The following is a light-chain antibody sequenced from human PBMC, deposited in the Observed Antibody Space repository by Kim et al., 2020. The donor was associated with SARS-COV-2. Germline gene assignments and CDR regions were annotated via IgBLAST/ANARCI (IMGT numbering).Light chain of an antibody. Sequence: DIVMTQSPDSLAVSLGERATINCKSSQSVLYSSTNKNYLSWYQQKPGQPPKLLIYWASTRESGVPDRFSGSGYGTDFTLTISSLQAEDVAVYYCHQYSRAPQTFGQGTKLEIK. CDR2: WAS. V-gene: IGKV4-1*01. J-gene: IGKJ2*01. CDR3: HQYSRAPQT. CDR1: QSVLYSSTNKNY.